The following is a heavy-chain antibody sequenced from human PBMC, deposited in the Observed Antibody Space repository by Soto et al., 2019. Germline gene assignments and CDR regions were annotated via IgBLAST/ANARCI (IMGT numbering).Heavy chain of an antibody. Sequence: EVQLVESGGGLVQPGGSLRLSCAASGFTFSAYSMNWVRQAPGKGLEWVAYINSTDTIKYYAGSVKGRFTISRDNAKNSLYLQMNSLRAEDTAVYYCARMSSSVSPGCWGQGTLVTVSS. V-gene: IGHV3-48*01. CDR3: ARMSSSVSPGC. CDR1: GFTFSAYS. D-gene: IGHD2-2*01. J-gene: IGHJ4*02. CDR2: INSTDTIK.